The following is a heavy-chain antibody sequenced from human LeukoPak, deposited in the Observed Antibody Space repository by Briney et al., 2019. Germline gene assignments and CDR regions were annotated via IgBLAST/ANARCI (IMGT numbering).Heavy chain of an antibody. CDR2: IRQDGSET. Sequence: GGSLRLSCAASGFSFSNYWMSWVRQAPGKGLEWVANIRQDGSETYYVDSVKGRFTIFRDNTKNSLYLHMNSLRAEDTAVYYCAREGGYCSGGSCIDAFDIWGQGTMVTVSS. J-gene: IGHJ3*02. V-gene: IGHV3-7*01. D-gene: IGHD2-15*01. CDR3: AREGGYCSGGSCIDAFDI. CDR1: GFSFSNYW.